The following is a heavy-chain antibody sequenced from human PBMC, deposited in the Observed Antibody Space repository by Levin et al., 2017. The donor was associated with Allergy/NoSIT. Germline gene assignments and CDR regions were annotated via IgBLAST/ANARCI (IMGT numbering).Heavy chain of an antibody. Sequence: GGSLRLSCAASGFTFSSYAMSWVRQAPGKGLEWVSAISGSGGSTYYADSVKGRFTISRDNSKNTLYLQMNSLRAEDTAVYYCAKMWGDIVLVVYANYFDYWGQGTLVTVSS. CDR1: GFTFSSYA. CDR2: ISGSGGST. V-gene: IGHV3-23*01. CDR3: AKMWGDIVLVVYANYFDY. D-gene: IGHD2-8*02. J-gene: IGHJ4*02.